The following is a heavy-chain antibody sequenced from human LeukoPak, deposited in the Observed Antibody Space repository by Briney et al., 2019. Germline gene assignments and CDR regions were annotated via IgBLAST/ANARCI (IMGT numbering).Heavy chain of an antibody. Sequence: SGPPLPNLPRTGSFPRTLLWVPVPTGGVGVGVVWIPQPPGKALEWLALIYWDDDERYNPSLKSRLTITKDTSKSQVVLTMTNMDSADTATYYCAHPGGPGSFDVWGQGTGVTVSS. CDR3: AHPGGPGSFDV. CDR1: WVPVPTGGVG. J-gene: IGHJ3*01. CDR2: IYWDDDE. D-gene: IGHD3-10*01. V-gene: IGHV2-5*02.